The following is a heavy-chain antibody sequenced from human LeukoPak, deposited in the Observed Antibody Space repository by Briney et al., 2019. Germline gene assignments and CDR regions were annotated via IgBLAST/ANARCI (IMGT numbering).Heavy chain of an antibody. Sequence: TGGSLRLSCAASGFTFSDYYMSWIRQAPGKGLEWVSYISSSGSTIYYADSVKGRFTISRDNAKNSLYLQMNSLRAEDTAVYYCARDLRRPRNLFGYWGQGTLVTVSS. CDR1: GFTFSDYY. V-gene: IGHV3-11*04. D-gene: IGHD1-14*01. CDR2: ISSSGSTI. J-gene: IGHJ4*02. CDR3: ARDLRRPRNLFGY.